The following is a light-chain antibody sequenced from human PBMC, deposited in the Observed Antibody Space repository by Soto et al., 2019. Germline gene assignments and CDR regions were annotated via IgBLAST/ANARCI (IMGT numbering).Light chain of an antibody. CDR1: QGISNY. J-gene: IGKJ1*01. V-gene: IGKV1-5*03. Sequence: IQMTQSPSTLAASVGNRVTITCRASQGISNYLAWYQEKPGKAPKLLIYKASSLESGVPSRFSGSGSGTEFTLTISSLQPDDFATYYCQQYNSYRTFGQGTKVDIK. CDR2: KAS. CDR3: QQYNSYRT.